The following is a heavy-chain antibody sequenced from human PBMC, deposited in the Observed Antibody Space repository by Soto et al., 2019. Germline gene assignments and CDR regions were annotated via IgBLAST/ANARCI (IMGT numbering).Heavy chain of an antibody. CDR2: ISNSGGET. J-gene: IGHJ5*02. V-gene: IGHV3-23*01. CDR1: GFTFSNFH. CDR3: ATRHEGWVAFDP. Sequence: EVQLLESGGGLVQPGGSLRLSCAASGFTFSNFHMSWVRQAPGKGLEWVSSISNSGGETYYIDSAKGRFSISRDNSRNTSYLQMNSMRAEDTAVYDCATRHEGWVAFDPSGPGTLVTGSS. D-gene: IGHD1-26*01.